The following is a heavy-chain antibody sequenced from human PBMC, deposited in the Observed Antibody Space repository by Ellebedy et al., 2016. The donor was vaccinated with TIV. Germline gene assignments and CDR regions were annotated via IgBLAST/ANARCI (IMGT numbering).Heavy chain of an antibody. D-gene: IGHD6-19*01. Sequence: GESLKISCAASGFTFNSYAMSWVRQAPGKELEWVSTISHTGSRTYYANSVEGRFIISRDNSKRTLYLQMNSLRAEDTAVYYCAKGRGGGSDSSAPRYYFDSWGLGTLVTVSS. CDR2: ISHTGSRT. CDR3: AKGRGGGSDSSAPRYYFDS. V-gene: IGHV3-23*01. J-gene: IGHJ4*02. CDR1: GFTFNSYA.